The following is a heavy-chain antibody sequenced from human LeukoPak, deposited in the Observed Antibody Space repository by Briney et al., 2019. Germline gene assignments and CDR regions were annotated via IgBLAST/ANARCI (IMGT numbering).Heavy chain of an antibody. D-gene: IGHD2-15*01. J-gene: IGHJ4*02. CDR1: GFTFSSYA. CDR2: INRSGST. Sequence: PGGSLRLSCAASGFTFSSYAMSWVRQPPGKGLEWIGEINRSGSTNYNPSLKSRVTISVDTSKNQFSLRLSSVTAADTAVYYCARVVGYCSGGSCYPDYYFDYWGQGTLVSVSS. V-gene: IGHV4-34*01. CDR3: ARVVGYCSGGSCYPDYYFDY.